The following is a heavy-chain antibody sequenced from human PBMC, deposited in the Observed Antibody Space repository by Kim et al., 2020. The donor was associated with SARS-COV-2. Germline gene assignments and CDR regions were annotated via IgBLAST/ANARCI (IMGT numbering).Heavy chain of an antibody. CDR2: IYYSGST. V-gene: IGHV4-31*03. CDR3: ARGILLGYCSSTSCYREFDY. J-gene: IGHJ4*02. D-gene: IGHD2-2*02. CDR1: GGSISSGGYY. Sequence: SETLSLTCTVSGGSISSGGYYWSWIRQHPGKGLEWIGYIYYSGSTYYNPSLKSRVTISVDTSKNQFSLKLSSVTAADTAVYYCARGILLGYCSSTSCYREFDYWGQGTLVTVSS.